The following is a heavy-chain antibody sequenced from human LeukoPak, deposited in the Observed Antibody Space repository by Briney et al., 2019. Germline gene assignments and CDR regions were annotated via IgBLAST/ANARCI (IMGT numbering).Heavy chain of an antibody. D-gene: IGHD3-22*01. V-gene: IGHV1-2*02. Sequence: ASVKVSCKASGYTFTDYYMHWVRQAPGQGLEWMGRINPNSGGTNYAQKFQGRVTMTRDTSISTAYMELSRLRSDDTAVYYCARVDDRGHYYDSSGPRKLFDYWGQGTLVTVSS. J-gene: IGHJ4*02. CDR1: GYTFTDYY. CDR2: INPNSGGT. CDR3: ARVDDRGHYYDSSGPRKLFDY.